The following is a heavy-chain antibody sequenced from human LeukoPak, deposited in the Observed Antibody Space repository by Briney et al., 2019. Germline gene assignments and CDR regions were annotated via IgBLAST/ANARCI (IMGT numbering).Heavy chain of an antibody. CDR1: GGSISSSSYY. CDR3: ARASKIVDAFDI. CDR2: IYYSGST. D-gene: IGHD3-22*01. J-gene: IGHJ3*02. V-gene: IGHV4-61*05. Sequence: SETLSLTCTVSGGSISSSSYYWGWIRQPPGKGLEWIGYIYYSGSTNYNPSLKSRVTISVDTSKNQFSLKLSSVTAADTAVYYCARASKIVDAFDIWGQGTMVTVSS.